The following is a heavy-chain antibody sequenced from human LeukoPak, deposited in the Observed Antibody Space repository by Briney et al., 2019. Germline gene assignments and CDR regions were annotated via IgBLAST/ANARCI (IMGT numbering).Heavy chain of an antibody. V-gene: IGHV3-30*04. J-gene: IGHJ3*02. CDR1: GFTFSSYA. CDR3: ARAYGDIDAFDI. Sequence: GGSLRLSCAASGFTFSSYAMHWVRQAPGKGLEWVAVISYDGSNKYYADSVRGRFTIPRDNSKNTLYLQMNSLRAEDTAVYYCARAYGDIDAFDIWGQGTMVTVSS. CDR2: ISYDGSNK. D-gene: IGHD4-17*01.